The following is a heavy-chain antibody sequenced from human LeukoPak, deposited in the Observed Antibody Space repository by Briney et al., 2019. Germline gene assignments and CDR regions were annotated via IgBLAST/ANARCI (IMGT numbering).Heavy chain of an antibody. CDR2: IYSGGST. CDR1: GFTVSSNY. CDR3: ARDSVAVAGRDY. V-gene: IGHV3-53*01. D-gene: IGHD6-13*01. Sequence: GGSLRLSCAASGFTVSSNYMSWVRQAPGKGPEWVSVIYSGGSTYYADSVKGRFTISRDNSKNTLHLQMTRLRAEDTAVYYCARDSVAVAGRDYWGQGTLVTVSS. J-gene: IGHJ4*02.